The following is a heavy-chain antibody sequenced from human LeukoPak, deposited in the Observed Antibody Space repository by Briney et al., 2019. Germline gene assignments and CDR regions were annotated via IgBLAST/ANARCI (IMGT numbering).Heavy chain of an antibody. CDR2: INHSGST. CDR1: GGSFSGYY. D-gene: IGHD3-3*01. V-gene: IGHV4-34*01. CDR3: ARGHITIFGVVIAGIYFDY. Sequence: SETLSLTCAVYGGSFSGYYWSWIRQPPGKGLEWIGEINHSGSTNYNPSLKSRVTISVDTSKNQVSLKLSSVTAADTAVYYCARGHITIFGVVIAGIYFDYWGQGTLVTVSS. J-gene: IGHJ4*02.